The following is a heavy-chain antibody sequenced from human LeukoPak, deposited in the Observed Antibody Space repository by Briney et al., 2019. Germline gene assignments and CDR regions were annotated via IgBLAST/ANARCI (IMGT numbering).Heavy chain of an antibody. D-gene: IGHD5-18*01. CDR2: IYYSGST. V-gene: IGHV4-31*03. CDR3: ARVKTAPKYYFDY. CDR1: GDSINSGGYY. Sequence: SETLPLTCTVSGDSINSGGYYWSWIRQHPGKGLEWIGHIYYSGSTYYNPSLKSRITISVDTSKSHFSLKLSSVTAADTAVYYCARVKTAPKYYFDYWGQGTLVTVSS. J-gene: IGHJ4*02.